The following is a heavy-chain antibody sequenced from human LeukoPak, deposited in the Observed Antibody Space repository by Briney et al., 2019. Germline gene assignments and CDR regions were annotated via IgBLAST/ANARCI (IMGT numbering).Heavy chain of an antibody. CDR1: GFTFNSYG. CDR3: VRAYSGFSSRGFDY. CDR2: IWYDGSNK. Sequence: GGSLRLSCAASGFTFNSYGFHWVRQAPGKGLEWVADIWYDGSNKYYADSVKGRFTISRDNSKNTVSLQMSSLRAEDTAVHYCVRAYSGFSSRGFDYWGQGTLVSVSS. J-gene: IGHJ4*02. V-gene: IGHV3-33*01. D-gene: IGHD5-12*01.